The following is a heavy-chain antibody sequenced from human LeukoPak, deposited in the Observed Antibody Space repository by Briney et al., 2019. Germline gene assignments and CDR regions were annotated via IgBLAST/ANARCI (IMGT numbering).Heavy chain of an antibody. J-gene: IGHJ5*02. CDR3: TRDQNVRGVAAGMEGWFDP. V-gene: IGHV1-69*04. Sequence: SVKVSCKTSGDTFSNFVISWVRQAPGQGLEWMARIIPKFDLTKFAQKFQGRVTITADKSTTTVYLELSNVRSDDTAVYYCTRDQNVRGVAAGMEGWFDPWGQGTLVTVSS. CDR1: GDTFSNFV. D-gene: IGHD1-1*01. CDR2: IIPKFDLT.